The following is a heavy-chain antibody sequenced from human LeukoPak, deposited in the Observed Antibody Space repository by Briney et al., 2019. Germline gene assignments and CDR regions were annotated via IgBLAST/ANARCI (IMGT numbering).Heavy chain of an antibody. Sequence: ETSETLSLTCTVSGGSISSSTSYWGWVRQAPGKGLEWIGSIFDSGSTYHNPSLKSRVSISGDTSKNQFFLKLNPVTAADTAIYYCARHFLYYDWGTYYPFDYWGQGTLVTVSS. CDR3: ARHFLYYDWGTYYPFDY. CDR1: GGSISSSTSY. D-gene: IGHD3-10*01. J-gene: IGHJ4*02. CDR2: IFDSGST. V-gene: IGHV4-39*01.